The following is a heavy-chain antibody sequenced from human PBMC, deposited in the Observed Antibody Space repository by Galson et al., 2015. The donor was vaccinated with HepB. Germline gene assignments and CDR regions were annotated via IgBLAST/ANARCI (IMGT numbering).Heavy chain of an antibody. CDR2: ISWNSGSI. CDR1: GFTFDDYA. J-gene: IGHJ3*02. CDR3: AKAEGMTTVTSSDNDAFDI. D-gene: IGHD4-11*01. V-gene: IGHV3-9*01. Sequence: SLRLSCAASGFTFDDYAMHWVRQAPGKGLEWVSGISWNSGSIGYADSVKGRFTISRDNAKNSLYLQMNSLRAEDTALYYCAKAEGMTTVTSSDNDAFDIWGQGTMVTVSS.